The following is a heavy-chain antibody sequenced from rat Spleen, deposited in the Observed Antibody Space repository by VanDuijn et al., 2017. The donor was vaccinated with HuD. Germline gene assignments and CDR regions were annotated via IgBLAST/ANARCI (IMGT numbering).Heavy chain of an antibody. J-gene: IGHJ4*01. CDR1: GFTFNDYY. V-gene: IGHV5-7*01. CDR3: ARPDNTYYVMDA. CDR2: INYDGSST. D-gene: IGHD1-10*01. Sequence: EVQLVESDGGLVQPGRSLKLSCAASGFTFNDYYMAWVRQAPTKGLEWVATINYDGSSTNYRDSVKGRFTISRDNAKSTLYLQMDSLKSEDTATYYCARPDNTYYVMDAWGQGASVTVSS.